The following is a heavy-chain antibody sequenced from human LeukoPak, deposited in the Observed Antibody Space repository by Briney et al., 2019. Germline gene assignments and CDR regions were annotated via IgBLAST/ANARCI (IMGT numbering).Heavy chain of an antibody. CDR1: SHTFTIYD. CDR3: ARRIAAAGVGIVY. Sequence: GASVNVSCKASSHTFTIYDLNWVRHATGQGLGSMGWMNPYSGNTVYAQKFQGRVSMTRNPSISTAYMELSSLISEDTAVYYCARRIAAAGVGIVYWGQGTLVTVSS. D-gene: IGHD6-13*01. V-gene: IGHV1-8*01. CDR2: MNPYSGNT. J-gene: IGHJ4*02.